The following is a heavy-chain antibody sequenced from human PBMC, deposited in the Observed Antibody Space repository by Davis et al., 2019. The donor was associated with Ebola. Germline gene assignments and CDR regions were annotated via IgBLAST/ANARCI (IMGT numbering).Heavy chain of an antibody. CDR1: GFNFSPYS. CDR2: ISSSSSYI. J-gene: IGHJ4*02. V-gene: IGHV3-21*01. CDR3: ARVQVVGIAVAGYFDY. Sequence: GGSLRLSCAASGFNFSPYSMNWVRQAPGKGLEWVSSISSSSSYIYYADSVKGRFTISRDNAKNSLYLQMNSLRAEDTAVYYCARVQVVGIAVAGYFDYWGQGTLVTVSS. D-gene: IGHD6-19*01.